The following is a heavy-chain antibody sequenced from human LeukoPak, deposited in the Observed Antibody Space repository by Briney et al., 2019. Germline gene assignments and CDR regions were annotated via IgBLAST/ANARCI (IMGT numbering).Heavy chain of an antibody. CDR3: ARGSTYSSGWYTGFDY. Sequence: KSGGSLRLPCAASGFTFSSYSMSWVRQAPGKGLEWVSSITSSSSYIYYADSVKGRFTISRDNAKKSVYLQMNSLRAEDTAVYYCARGSTYSSGWYTGFDYWGQGTLVTVSS. J-gene: IGHJ4*02. V-gene: IGHV3-21*01. D-gene: IGHD6-19*01. CDR1: GFTFSSYS. CDR2: ITSSSSYI.